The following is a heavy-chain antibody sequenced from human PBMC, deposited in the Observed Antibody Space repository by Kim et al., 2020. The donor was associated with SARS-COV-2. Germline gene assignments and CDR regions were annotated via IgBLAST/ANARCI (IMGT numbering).Heavy chain of an antibody. CDR1: GFTFSNAW. CDR3: TTEPEALIVVVSDAFDI. D-gene: IGHD3-22*01. V-gene: IGHV3-15*01. CDR2: IKSKTDGGTT. J-gene: IGHJ3*02. Sequence: GGSLRLSCAASGFTFSNAWMSWVRQAPGKGLEWVGRIKSKTDGGTTDYAAPVKGRFTISRDDSKNTLYLQMNSLKTEDTAVYYCTTEPEALIVVVSDAFDIWGQGTMVTVSS.